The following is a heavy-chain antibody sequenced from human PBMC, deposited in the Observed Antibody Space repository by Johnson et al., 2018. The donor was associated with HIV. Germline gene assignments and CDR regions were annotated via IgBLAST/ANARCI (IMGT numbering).Heavy chain of an antibody. J-gene: IGHJ3*02. CDR3: ARDYGWSYWCPAFDI. CDR1: GFTFSSHA. Sequence: VQLVESGGGVVQPGRSLRLSCAASGFTFSSHAMHWVRQAPGKGLEWVAVISYDGSNKYYADSGKGRFTISRDNSKNTLDLQMNSMRGEDTAVYYCARDYGWSYWCPAFDIWGQGTMGTVSS. CDR2: ISYDGSNK. D-gene: IGHD1-26*01. V-gene: IGHV3-30*04.